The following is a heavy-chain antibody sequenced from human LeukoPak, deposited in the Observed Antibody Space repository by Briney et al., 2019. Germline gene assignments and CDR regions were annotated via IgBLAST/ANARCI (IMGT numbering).Heavy chain of an antibody. CDR3: ARDGCSSTSCYDY. CDR1: GFTFSSYW. V-gene: IGHV3-30-3*01. J-gene: IGHJ4*02. Sequence: PGGSLRLSCAASGFTFSSYWMHWVRQAPGKGLVRVAFISYDGTNKYCADSVKGRFTISRDNAKNSLYLQMNSLRAEDTAVYYCARDGCSSTSCYDYWGQGTLVTVSS. CDR2: ISYDGTNK. D-gene: IGHD2-2*01.